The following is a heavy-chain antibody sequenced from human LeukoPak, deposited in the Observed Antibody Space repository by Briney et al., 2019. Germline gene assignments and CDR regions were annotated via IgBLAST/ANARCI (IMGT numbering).Heavy chain of an antibody. V-gene: IGHV3-74*01. D-gene: IGHD3-3*01. J-gene: IGHJ6*03. CDR3: AAGGGWDPSFGVVTHIDA. CDR1: GFTFSGYW. Sequence: GGSLRLSCAASGFTFSGYWMHWVRQGPEKGLELVSRIDNDGHGIIYADSVKGRFTTSRDNAKNTLYLQMNSLRVEDTAVFYCAAGGGWDPSFGVVTHIDAWGKGTTVAVS. CDR2: IDNDGHGI.